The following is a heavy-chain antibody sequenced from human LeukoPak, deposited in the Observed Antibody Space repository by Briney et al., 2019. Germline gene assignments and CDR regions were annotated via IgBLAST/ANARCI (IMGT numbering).Heavy chain of an antibody. CDR3: ARDYGDYNWFDP. CDR2: IIPIFGTA. V-gene: IGHV1-69*05. J-gene: IGHJ5*02. D-gene: IGHD4-17*01. Sequence: GASVKVSCKASGGTFSSYAISWVRQAPGQGLEWMGGIIPIFGTANYAQKFQGRVTITRDTSASTAYMELSSLRSEDTAVYYCARDYGDYNWFDPWGQGTLVTVSS. CDR1: GGTFSSYA.